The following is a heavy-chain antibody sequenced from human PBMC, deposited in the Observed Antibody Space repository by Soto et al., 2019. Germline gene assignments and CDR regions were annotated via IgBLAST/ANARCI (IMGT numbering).Heavy chain of an antibody. CDR3: ARGYCSGCSCYYYYYGMDV. CDR2: IYSDGSST. D-gene: IGHD2-15*01. Sequence: EVQLVESGGGLVQPGGSLRLSCAASGFTFSSHWMHWVRQAPGKGLVCVSRIYSDGSSTSYADSVKGRFTISRDNAKNTLYLQMNSLRAEDTAVYYCARGYCSGCSCYYYYYGMDVWGQGTTVTVSS. V-gene: IGHV3-74*01. J-gene: IGHJ6*02. CDR1: GFTFSSHW.